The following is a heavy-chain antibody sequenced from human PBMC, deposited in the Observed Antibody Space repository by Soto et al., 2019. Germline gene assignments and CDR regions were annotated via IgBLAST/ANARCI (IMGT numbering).Heavy chain of an antibody. CDR1: GFTFSSFA. J-gene: IGHJ3*02. V-gene: IGHV3-23*01. D-gene: IGHD2-2*02. CDR3: AKDRWPIVVVPTAIEVYVI. Sequence: EVQLLESGGGLVQPGGSLRLSCAASGFTFSSFAMSWVRQAPGKGLEWVSTISGSGDSTQYADSVKGRFTISRDNSNNTLFLQMNSLRGEDTAIYFCAKDRWPIVVVPTAIEVYVIWGQGTMVTVSS. CDR2: ISGSGDST.